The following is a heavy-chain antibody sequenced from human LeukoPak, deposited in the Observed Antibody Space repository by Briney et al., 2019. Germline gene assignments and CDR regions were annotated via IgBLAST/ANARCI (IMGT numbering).Heavy chain of an antibody. J-gene: IGHJ4*02. CDR2: IYYSGST. D-gene: IGHD3-22*01. V-gene: IGHV4-59*01. CDR1: GGSISSYY. CDR3: ARTTMIGDIDY. Sequence: SXXLSLTCTVSGGSISSYYWSWLRQPPGKGLEWVGYIYYSGSTNYNPSLKRRVTISVDTSKNQFSLKLSSVTAADTAVYYCARTTMIGDIDYWGQGTLVTVSS.